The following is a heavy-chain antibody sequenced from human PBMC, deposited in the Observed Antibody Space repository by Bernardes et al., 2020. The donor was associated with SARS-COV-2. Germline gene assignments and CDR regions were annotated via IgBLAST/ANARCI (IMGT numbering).Heavy chain of an antibody. D-gene: IGHD1-20*01. CDR2: ISTHTGHT. Sequence: ASVKVSCKASGYTFTSYDISWVRQAPGQGLEWMGWISTHTGHTNYAENLQDRVTMTTDTSTTTAYMELRNLRSDDTAVYYCARERYQPKFYYGMDVWGQGTTVTVSS. V-gene: IGHV1-18*01. CDR1: GYTFTSYD. J-gene: IGHJ6*02. CDR3: ARERYQPKFYYGMDV.